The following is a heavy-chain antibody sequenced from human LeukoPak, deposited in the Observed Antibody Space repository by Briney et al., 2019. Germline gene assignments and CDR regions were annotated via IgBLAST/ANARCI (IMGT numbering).Heavy chain of an antibody. D-gene: IGHD2-2*01. Sequence: ASVKVSCKASGYTFTSYAMHWVRQAPGQRLEWMGWINAGNANTKYSQKFQGRVTITRDTSASTAYMELSSLRSEDTAVYYCARGLGYCSSTSCYPYYYYYMDVWGKGTTVTVSS. CDR2: INAGNANT. CDR1: GYTFTSYA. V-gene: IGHV1-3*01. J-gene: IGHJ6*03. CDR3: ARGLGYCSSTSCYPYYYYYMDV.